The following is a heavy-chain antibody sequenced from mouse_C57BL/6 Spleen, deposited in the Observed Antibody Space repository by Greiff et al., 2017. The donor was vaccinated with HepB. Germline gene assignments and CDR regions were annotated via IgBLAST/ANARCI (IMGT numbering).Heavy chain of an antibody. CDR3: TRDYDGSSYAMDY. D-gene: IGHD2-3*01. J-gene: IGHJ4*01. V-gene: IGHV1-5*01. CDR2: IYPGNSDT. Sequence: VQLQQSGTVLARPGASVKMSCKPSGYTFTSYWMHWVKQRPGQGLEWIGAIYPGNSDTSYNQKFKGKAKLTAVTSASTAYMELSSLTNEDSAVYYCTRDYDGSSYAMDYWGQGTSVTVSS. CDR1: GYTFTSYW.